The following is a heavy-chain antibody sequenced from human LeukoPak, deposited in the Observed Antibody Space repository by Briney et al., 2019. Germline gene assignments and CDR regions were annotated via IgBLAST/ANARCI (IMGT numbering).Heavy chain of an antibody. CDR1: GGSFSGYY. CDR3: ARALVGAATLSY. V-gene: IGHV4-34*01. CDR2: IKHSGST. D-gene: IGHD1-26*01. J-gene: IGHJ4*02. Sequence: SETLSLTCAVYGGSFSGYYWSWIRQSPGKGLEWIGEIKHSGSTNYNPSLKGRVTISVDTSENQFSLKLSSVTAADTAVYYCARALVGAATLSYWGQGTLVTVSS.